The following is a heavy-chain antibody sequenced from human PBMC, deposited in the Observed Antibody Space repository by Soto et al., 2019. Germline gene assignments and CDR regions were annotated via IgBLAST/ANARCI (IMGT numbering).Heavy chain of an antibody. CDR3: ATLSSVRRDGYLNLDFDY. Sequence: ASVKVSCKVSGYTLTELSMHWVRQAPGKGLEWMGGFDPEDGETIYAQKFQGRVTMTEDTSTDTAYMELSSLRSEDTAVYYCATLSSVRRDGYLNLDFDYWGQGTLVTVSS. J-gene: IGHJ4*02. CDR2: FDPEDGET. V-gene: IGHV1-24*01. D-gene: IGHD5-12*01. CDR1: GYTLTELS.